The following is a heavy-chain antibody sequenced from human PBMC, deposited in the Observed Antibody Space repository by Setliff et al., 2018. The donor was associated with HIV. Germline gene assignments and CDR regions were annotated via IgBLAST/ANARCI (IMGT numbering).Heavy chain of an antibody. D-gene: IGHD3-22*01. V-gene: IGHV3-30*02. CDR3: AKDVYYDSSGYPIDA. CDR1: GFTFSSYG. Sequence: GGSLRLSCGASGFTFSSYGMHWVRQVPGKGLEWVAVIWYDGSNKYYADSVKGRFTISRDNSKNTLYLHMNSLRAEDTAVYYCAKDVYYDSSGYPIDAWGKGTTVTVSS. J-gene: IGHJ6*04. CDR2: IWYDGSNK.